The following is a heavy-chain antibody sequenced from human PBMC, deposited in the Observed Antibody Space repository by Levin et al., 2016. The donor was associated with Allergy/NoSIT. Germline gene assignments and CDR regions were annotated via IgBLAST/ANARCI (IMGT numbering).Heavy chain of an antibody. CDR1: GYTFTDFY. D-gene: IGHD5-18*01. V-gene: IGHV1-2*02. J-gene: IGHJ4*02. CDR3: ARDFKRVRGYTF. CDR2: INPYNGGT. Sequence: ASVKVSCKASGYTFTDFYIHWVRQAPGQGLEWMGWINPYNGGTNYAQILQGRVTMTRDMSITTAYMELNRLRSDDTAIYYCARDFKRVRGYTFWGQGTLVTVSS.